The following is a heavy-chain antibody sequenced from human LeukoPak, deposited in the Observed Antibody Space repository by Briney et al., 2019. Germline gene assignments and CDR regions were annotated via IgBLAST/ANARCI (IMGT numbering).Heavy chain of an antibody. Sequence: SSETLSLTCAVYGGSFSGYYWSWIRQPPGKGLEWIGEINHSGSTNYNPSLKSRVTISVDTSKNQFSLKLSPVTAADTAVYYCARGRVSGIDYWGQGTLVTVSS. CDR2: INHSGST. J-gene: IGHJ4*02. CDR1: GGSFSGYY. V-gene: IGHV4-34*01. CDR3: ARGRVSGIDY. D-gene: IGHD6-13*01.